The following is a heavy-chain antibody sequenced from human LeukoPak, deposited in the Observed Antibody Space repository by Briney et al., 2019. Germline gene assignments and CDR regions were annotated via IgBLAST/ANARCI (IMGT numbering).Heavy chain of an antibody. V-gene: IGHV4-34*08. J-gene: IGHJ6*02. CDR2: INHSGST. CDR3: ATFIFGGDGMDV. CDR1: GFTFSDYY. D-gene: IGHD3-3*02. Sequence: GSLRLSCTASGFTFSDYYMSWIRQPPGKGLEWIGEINHSGSTNYNPSLKSRVTISVDTSKNQFSLKLSSVTAADTAVYYCATFIFGGDGMDVWGQGTTVTVSS.